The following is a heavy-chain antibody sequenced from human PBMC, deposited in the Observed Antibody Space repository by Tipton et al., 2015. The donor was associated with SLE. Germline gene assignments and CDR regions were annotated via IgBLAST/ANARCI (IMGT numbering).Heavy chain of an antibody. CDR1: GVSISSFY. CDR3: ARGDNNSWRLRL. CDR2: IYMDGNT. Sequence: LRLSCTVSGVSISSFYWNWFRQPPGKRLEWIGCIYMDGNTHYNPSFKSRVPISVDRSKNQFSLKWSSVSAADTAVYYCARGDNNSWRLRLWGQGTLVTVSS. D-gene: IGHD2-21*02. V-gene: IGHV4-4*08. J-gene: IGHJ4*02.